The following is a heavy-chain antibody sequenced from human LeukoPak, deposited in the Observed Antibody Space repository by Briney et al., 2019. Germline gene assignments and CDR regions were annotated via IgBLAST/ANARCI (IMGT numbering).Heavy chain of an antibody. V-gene: IGHV3-23*01. CDR3: ARMTYSYVLEY. CDR2: ISDSGDST. D-gene: IGHD5-18*01. J-gene: IGHJ4*02. Sequence: GGSLRLSCAASRFTFSSYGMSWVRQAPGKGLEWVSAISDSGDSTYYADSVKGRFTISRDNSKNTLYLQMNSLRAEDTAVYYCARMTYSYVLEYWGQGTQVIVSS. CDR1: RFTFSSYG.